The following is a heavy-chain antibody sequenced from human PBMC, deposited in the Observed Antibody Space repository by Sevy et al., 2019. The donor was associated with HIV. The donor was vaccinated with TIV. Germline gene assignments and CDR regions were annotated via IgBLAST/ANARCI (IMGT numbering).Heavy chain of an antibody. CDR1: GGSISSGSYY. J-gene: IGHJ3*02. Sequence: SETLSLTCTVSGGSISSGSYYWSWIRQPAGKGLEWIGRIYTSGSTNYNPSLKSRVTISVDTSKNQFSLKLSSVTAADTAVYYCARAPITMVRGVNDAFDIWGQGTMVTVSS. CDR3: ARAPITMVRGVNDAFDI. CDR2: IYTSGST. V-gene: IGHV4-61*02. D-gene: IGHD3-10*01.